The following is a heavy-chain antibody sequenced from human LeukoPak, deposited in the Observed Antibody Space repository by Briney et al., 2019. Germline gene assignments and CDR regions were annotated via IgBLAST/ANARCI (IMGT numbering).Heavy chain of an antibody. J-gene: IGHJ6*02. Sequence: SETLSHTCTVSGGSISSYYWSWIRQPPGRGLGWIGYIYYSGSTNYNPSLKSRVTISVDTSKNQFSLKLSSVTAADTAVYYCARHFPKCGGDCPNYGMDVWGQGTTVTVSS. CDR2: IYYSGST. V-gene: IGHV4-59*08. CDR3: ARHFPKCGGDCPNYGMDV. CDR1: GGSISSYY. D-gene: IGHD2-21*02.